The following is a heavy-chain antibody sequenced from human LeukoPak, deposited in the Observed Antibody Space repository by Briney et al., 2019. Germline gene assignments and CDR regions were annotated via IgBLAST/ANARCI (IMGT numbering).Heavy chain of an antibody. CDR2: IKNKTDGGTT. CDR1: GFTFSNAW. CDR3: TTEGLYYDYVWGSYRYGDY. J-gene: IGHJ4*02. Sequence: GGSLRLSCAASGFTFSNAWMSWVRRAPGKGLEWVGRIKNKTDGGTTDYAAPVKGRFTISRDDSKNTLYLQMNSLKTEDTAVYYCTTEGLYYDYVWGSYRYGDYWGQGTLVTVSS. V-gene: IGHV3-15*01. D-gene: IGHD3-16*02.